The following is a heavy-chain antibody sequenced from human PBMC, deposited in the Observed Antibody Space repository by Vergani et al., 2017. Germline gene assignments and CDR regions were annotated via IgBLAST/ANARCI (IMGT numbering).Heavy chain of an antibody. J-gene: IGHJ4*02. CDR2: IRYDGTKR. CDR3: AGVTTVTTLGY. CDR1: GFTFRIYG. D-gene: IGHD4-17*01. Sequence: QVQLVESGGGVVQPGGSLRLSCIASGFTFRIYGMHWVRQAPGKGLEWVAFIRYDGTKRFYGDSVKGRFTISRDNSKNTLYLQMNSLRAEDTAVYYCAGVTTVTTLGYWGQGTLVTVSS. V-gene: IGHV3-30*02.